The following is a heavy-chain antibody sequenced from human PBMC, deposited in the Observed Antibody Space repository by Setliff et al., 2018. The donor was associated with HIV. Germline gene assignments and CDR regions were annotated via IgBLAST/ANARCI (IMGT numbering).Heavy chain of an antibody. CDR1: GGSISSNSYY. CDR3: ARHDITLVRGLV. D-gene: IGHD3-10*01. Sequence: SETLSLTCTVSGGSISSNSYYWGWIRQPPGKGLEWIGSIYHSGRTYYNPSLKSRVTISVDTSKNQFSLKLTSVTAADTAVYYCARHDITLVRGLVWGQGTTVTVSS. J-gene: IGHJ6*02. V-gene: IGHV4-39*07. CDR2: IYHSGRT.